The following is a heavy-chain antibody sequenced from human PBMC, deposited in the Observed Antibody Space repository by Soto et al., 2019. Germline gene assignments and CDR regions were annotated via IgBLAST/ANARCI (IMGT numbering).Heavy chain of an antibody. J-gene: IGHJ4*02. CDR2: ISYDGSNK. Sequence: GGSLRLSCAASGFTFSSYAMHWVRQAPGKGLEWVAVISYDGSNKYYADSVKGRFTISRDNSKNTLYLQMNSLRAEDTAVYYCARDGTWLKETYYFDYWGQGTLVTVSS. CDR1: GFTFSSYA. CDR3: ARDGTWLKETYYFDY. V-gene: IGHV3-30-3*01. D-gene: IGHD6-19*01.